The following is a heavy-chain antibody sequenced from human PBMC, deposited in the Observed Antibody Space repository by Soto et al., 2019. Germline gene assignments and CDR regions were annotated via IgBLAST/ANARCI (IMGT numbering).Heavy chain of an antibody. CDR2: IWYDGSNK. D-gene: IGHD3-3*01. CDR1: GFTFSSYG. CDR3: ARDLNDFWSGYLSLDY. J-gene: IGHJ4*02. Sequence: QVQLVESGGGVVQPGRSLRLSCAASGFTFSSYGMHWVRQAPGKGLEWVAAIWYDGSNKYYADSVKGRFIISRDNSNNTLFLQMNSLRAEDTAVYYCARDLNDFWSGYLSLDYWGQRTLVTVSS. V-gene: IGHV3-33*01.